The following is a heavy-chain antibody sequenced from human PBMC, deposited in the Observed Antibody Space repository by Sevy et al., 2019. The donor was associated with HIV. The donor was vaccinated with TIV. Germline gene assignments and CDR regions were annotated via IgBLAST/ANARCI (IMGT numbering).Heavy chain of an antibody. Sequence: GGSLKLSCAASGFRFREYRMNWVRQAPGKGLEWVSYITSSSNTINYADSVKGRFTISRDNGRNSLYLQINSLRHEDTAVYYCARDRGRGEVALDLWGQGTLVTVSS. D-gene: IGHD3-10*01. J-gene: IGHJ5*02. CDR3: ARDRGRGEVALDL. V-gene: IGHV3-48*02. CDR2: ITSSSNTI. CDR1: GFRFREYR.